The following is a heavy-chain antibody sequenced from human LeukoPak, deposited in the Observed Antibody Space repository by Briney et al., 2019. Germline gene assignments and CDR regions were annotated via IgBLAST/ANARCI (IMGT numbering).Heavy chain of an antibody. CDR2: IYYSGST. Sequence: PSETLSLTCTVSGGSISSSSYYWSWIRQPPGKGLEWIGYIYYSGSTNYNPSLKSRVTISVDTSKNQFSLNLSSVTAADTAVYYCARGGDSKHLVNWGQGTLVTVSS. J-gene: IGHJ4*02. CDR3: ARGGDSKHLVN. CDR1: GGSISSSSYY. V-gene: IGHV4-61*01. D-gene: IGHD3-3*02.